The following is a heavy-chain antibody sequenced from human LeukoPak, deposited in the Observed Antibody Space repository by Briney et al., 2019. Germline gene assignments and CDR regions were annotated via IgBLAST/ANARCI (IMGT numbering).Heavy chain of an antibody. CDR2: ISYDGSNK. CDR1: GFTFRNYA. V-gene: IGHV3-30-3*01. D-gene: IGHD6-6*01. Sequence: QVQLVESGGGVVQPGRSLRLSCAASGFTFRNYAMHWVRQAPGKGLEWVAVISYDGSNKYYADSVKGRFTISRDNSKNTLYLQMNSLRAEDTAVYYCAREGDSSSSFDYWGQGTLVTVSS. CDR3: AREGDSSSSFDY. J-gene: IGHJ4*02.